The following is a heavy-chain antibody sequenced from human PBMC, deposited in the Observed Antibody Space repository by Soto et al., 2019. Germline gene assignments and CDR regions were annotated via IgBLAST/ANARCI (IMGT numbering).Heavy chain of an antibody. CDR2: ISGSGDST. J-gene: IGHJ4*02. Sequence: GGSLRLSCAASGFTFSSYAMSWVRQAPGKGLEWVPGISGSGDSTYYADSVKGRFTISRDTSKNTLYLQMNSLRAEDTAVYYCAKDYYYDSSGYLGNWGQGTLVTVSS. V-gene: IGHV3-23*01. D-gene: IGHD3-22*01. CDR1: GFTFSSYA. CDR3: AKDYYYDSSGYLGN.